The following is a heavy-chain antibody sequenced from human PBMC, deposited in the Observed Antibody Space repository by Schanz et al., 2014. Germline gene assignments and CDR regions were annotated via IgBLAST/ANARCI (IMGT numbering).Heavy chain of an antibody. CDR3: ARHLVNAYGMDV. V-gene: IGHV4-34*01. J-gene: IGHJ6*02. CDR2: IHHSGSI. CDR1: GFTFSSYS. Sequence: VQLVESGGGLVKPGGSLRLSCAASGFTFSSYSVNWVRQSPGKGLQWIGEIHHSGSIIYNPSLRSGVTISMDTSKNQFFLKVTSVTAADTAVYYCARHLVNAYGMDVWGQGTAVTVSS. D-gene: IGHD3-3*02.